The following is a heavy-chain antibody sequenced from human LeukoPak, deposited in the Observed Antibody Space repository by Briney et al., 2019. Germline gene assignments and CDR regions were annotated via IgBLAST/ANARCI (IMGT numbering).Heavy chain of an antibody. V-gene: IGHV4-38-2*02. CDR1: GDSVTNDFF. Sequence: SETLSLTCTVSGDSVTNDFFWGWVRQPPGKEVEWIGSFCLGRDTYYRPSLKSRVTISVDTSKNQFSLNLNSVTAADTAVYYCARWASISREPGGFFDHWGQGTLVTVSS. D-gene: IGHD1-14*01. CDR3: ARWASISREPGGFFDH. CDR2: FCLGRDT. J-gene: IGHJ4*02.